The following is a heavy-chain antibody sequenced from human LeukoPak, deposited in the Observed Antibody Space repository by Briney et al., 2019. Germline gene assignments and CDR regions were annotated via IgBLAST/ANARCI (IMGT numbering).Heavy chain of an antibody. V-gene: IGHV4-59*01. CDR2: LYNRGST. CDR1: GGSISSYY. D-gene: IGHD6-19*01. J-gene: IGHJ3*02. CDR3: ARDRPGIAVAGDAFDT. Sequence: PSETLSLTCTVSGGSISSYYWSWIRQPPGKGLEWIGYLYNRGSTNYNPSLKSRVTISVDTSKNQFSLKLRSVTAADTAVYYCARDRPGIAVAGDAFDTWGQGTMVTVSS.